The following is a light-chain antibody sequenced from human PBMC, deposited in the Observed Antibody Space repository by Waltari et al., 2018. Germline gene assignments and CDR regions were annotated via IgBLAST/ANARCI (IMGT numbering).Light chain of an antibody. V-gene: IGLV1-51*01. CDR3: GTRDSTLNGVV. CDR2: DNN. CDR1: TSNIGDNY. Sequence: QSVLTQPPSVSAAPGQRVTISCSGSTSNIGDNYVSWYQQLPGSAPKLPIYDNNALPSGIPYRFSGPKSGTSATLDIAGLQTADEADYYCGTRDSTLNGVVFGGGTKLTVL. J-gene: IGLJ3*02.